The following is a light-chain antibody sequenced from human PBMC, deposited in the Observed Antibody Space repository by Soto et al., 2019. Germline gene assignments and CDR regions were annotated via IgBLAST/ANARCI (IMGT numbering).Light chain of an antibody. CDR2: DTN. CDR1: TGSVTSGHY. Sequence: QTVVTQEPSLTVSPGGTVTLTCGSSTGSVTSGHYPYWFQQKPGQAPRTLIYDTNNKHSWTPARFSGSLLGGKAALTLSGAQSEDEAEYYCLLSYSGGWVFGGGTKLTVL. J-gene: IGLJ3*02. V-gene: IGLV7-46*01. CDR3: LLSYSGGWV.